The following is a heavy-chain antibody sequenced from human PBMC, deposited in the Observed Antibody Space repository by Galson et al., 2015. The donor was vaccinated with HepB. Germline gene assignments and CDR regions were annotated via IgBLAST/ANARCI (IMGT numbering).Heavy chain of an antibody. J-gene: IGHJ6*02. V-gene: IGHV6-1*01. Sequence: CAISGDSVSSNSAAWNWLRQSPSRGLEWLGRTYYRSKWYNDYAVSVKSRITINPDTSKNQFSLQLNSVTPEDTAVYYCARAYSSGWYGYYYGMDVWGQGTTVTVSS. CDR1: GDSVSSNSAA. CDR3: ARAYSSGWYGYYYGMDV. D-gene: IGHD6-19*01. CDR2: TYYRSKWYN.